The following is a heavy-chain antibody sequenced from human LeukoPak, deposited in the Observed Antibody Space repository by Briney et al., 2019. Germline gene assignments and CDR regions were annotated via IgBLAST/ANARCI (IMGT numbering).Heavy chain of an antibody. CDR3: ARDNKGNFDY. V-gene: IGHV3-23*01. Sequence: GGSLRLSCAASGFTFSSYGMNWVRQAPGKGLEWVSAISGGDGSTYYADSVKGRFTISRDNAKNSLYLQMNSLRAEDTAVYYCARDNKGNFDYWGQGTLVTVSS. J-gene: IGHJ4*02. CDR2: ISGGDGST. D-gene: IGHD2/OR15-2a*01. CDR1: GFTFSSYG.